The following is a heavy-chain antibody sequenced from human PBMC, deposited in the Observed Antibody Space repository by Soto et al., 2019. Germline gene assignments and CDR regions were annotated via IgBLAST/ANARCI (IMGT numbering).Heavy chain of an antibody. CDR2: IYYSGST. CDR1: GGSISSYY. J-gene: IGHJ3*02. D-gene: IGHD3-22*01. Sequence: PSETLSLTCTVSGGSISSYYWSWIRQPPGKGLEWIGYIYYSGSTNYNPSLKSRVTISVDTYKNQFSLKLSSVTAADTAVYYCARETYDYYSSGYSDLFEIWGQRKTVTV. V-gene: IGHV4-59*01. CDR3: ARETYDYYSSGYSDLFEI.